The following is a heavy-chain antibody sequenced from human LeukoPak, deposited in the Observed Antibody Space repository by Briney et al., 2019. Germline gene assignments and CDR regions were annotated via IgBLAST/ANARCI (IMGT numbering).Heavy chain of an antibody. J-gene: IGHJ5*02. CDR2: ISYDGSNK. CDR3: AREESQNGGFDP. V-gene: IGHV3-30*03. CDR1: GFTFSSYG. D-gene: IGHD1-1*01. Sequence: AGGSLRLSCAASGFTFSSYGMHWVRQAPGKGLEWVAVISYDGSNKYYADSVKGRFTISRDNSKNTLYLRMNSLRAGDTAVYYCAREESQNGGFDPWGQGTLVTVSS.